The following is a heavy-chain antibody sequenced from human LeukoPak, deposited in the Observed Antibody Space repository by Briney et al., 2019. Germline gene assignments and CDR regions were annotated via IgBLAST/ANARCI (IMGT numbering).Heavy chain of an antibody. Sequence: SETLSLTCTVSGGSISSGGYYWSWIRQHPGKGLEWIGYIYYSGSTYYDPPLKSRVTISVDTSKNQFSLKLSSVTAADPAVYYCARGIGRKAAAGQNWFDPWGQGTLVTVSS. CDR3: ARGIGRKAAAGQNWFDP. CDR1: GGSISSGGYY. V-gene: IGHV4-31*03. CDR2: IYYSGST. J-gene: IGHJ5*02. D-gene: IGHD6-13*01.